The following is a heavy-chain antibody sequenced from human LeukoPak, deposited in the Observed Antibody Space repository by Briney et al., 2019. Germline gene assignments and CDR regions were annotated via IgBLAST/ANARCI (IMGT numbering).Heavy chain of an antibody. CDR1: SGSISTSNYY. J-gene: IGHJ4*02. CDR3: ARAGYSYGYVDY. V-gene: IGHV4-39*07. CDR2: IFYSGST. Sequence: SETLSLTCTVSSGSISTSNYYWGWVRQPPGKALEWIGNIFYSGSTYYSPSLKSLVTISLDTSRNQFSLKLSSVTAADTAVYYCARAGYSYGYVDYWGQGTLVTVSS. D-gene: IGHD5-18*01.